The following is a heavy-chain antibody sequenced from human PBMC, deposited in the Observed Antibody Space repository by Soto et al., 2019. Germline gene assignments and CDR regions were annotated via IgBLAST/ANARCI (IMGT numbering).Heavy chain of an antibody. D-gene: IGHD3-10*01. J-gene: IGHJ6*02. V-gene: IGHV1-69*01. Sequence: QVQLVQSGAEVKKPGSSVKVSCKASGGTFSIYALSWVRQAPGQGLEWMGGIIPISGIANYAQKFQGRVTSTADESTSTVYMEMSSLRSEDTAVYYCARQEFSDKYYYGMDVWGQGTTVTVSS. CDR1: GGTFSIYA. CDR3: ARQEFSDKYYYGMDV. CDR2: IIPISGIA.